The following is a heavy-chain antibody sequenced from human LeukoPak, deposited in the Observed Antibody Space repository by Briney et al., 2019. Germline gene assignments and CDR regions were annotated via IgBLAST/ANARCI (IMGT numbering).Heavy chain of an antibody. CDR1: GFTFSSYS. Sequence: GGSLRLSCAASGFTFSSYSMNWVRRAPGKGLEWVANIKQDGSEKYYVDSVKGRFTISRDNAKNSLYLQMNSLRAEDTAVYYCASSSGWPTLFDYWGQGALVTVSS. D-gene: IGHD6-19*01. CDR3: ASSSGWPTLFDY. J-gene: IGHJ4*02. V-gene: IGHV3-7*01. CDR2: IKQDGSEK.